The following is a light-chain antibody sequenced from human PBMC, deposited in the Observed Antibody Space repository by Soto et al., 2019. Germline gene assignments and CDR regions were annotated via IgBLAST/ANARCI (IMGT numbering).Light chain of an antibody. CDR1: QSVSSY. J-gene: IGKJ1*01. V-gene: IGKV3-11*01. CDR3: QERTGWPPWT. CDR2: DAS. Sequence: EIVMTQSPATLSVSPGERATLSCRASQSVSSYLAWYQQKPGQAPRLLIYDASKRASGFPARFSGSGSGTDFTLTISSLEPEDFAVYYCQERTGWPPWTFGQGTKVDIK.